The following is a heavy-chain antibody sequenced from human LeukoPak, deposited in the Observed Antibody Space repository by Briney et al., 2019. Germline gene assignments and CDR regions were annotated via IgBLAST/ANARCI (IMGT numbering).Heavy chain of an antibody. V-gene: IGHV1-46*01. J-gene: IGHJ3*02. D-gene: IGHD5-18*01. CDR3: ARDGRYSYGLDDAFDI. CDR2: INPSGGST. Sequence: ASVKVSCKASGYTFTSYYMHWVRQAPGQGLEWMGIINPSGGSTSYAQKFQGRVTMTRDTSTSTVYMELSSLRSEDTAVYYCARDGRYSYGLDDAFDIWGQGTMVTVSS. CDR1: GYTFTSYY.